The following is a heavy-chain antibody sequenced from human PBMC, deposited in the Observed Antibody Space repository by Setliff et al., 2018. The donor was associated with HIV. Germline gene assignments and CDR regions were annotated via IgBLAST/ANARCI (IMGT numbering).Heavy chain of an antibody. Sequence: PGESLKISCKGSEYSFTNNWIGWVRQMPGKGLEWMGIIYPGDSDIRYSPSFEGQVTISADRSINTVYLQWSSLRASDTAIYYCTRHPLRPGIAGYFYFVDVWGTGTTVTVSS. CDR3: TRHPLRPGIAGYFYFVDV. J-gene: IGHJ6*03. CDR2: IYPGDSDI. CDR1: EYSFTNNW. D-gene: IGHD3-9*01. V-gene: IGHV5-51*01.